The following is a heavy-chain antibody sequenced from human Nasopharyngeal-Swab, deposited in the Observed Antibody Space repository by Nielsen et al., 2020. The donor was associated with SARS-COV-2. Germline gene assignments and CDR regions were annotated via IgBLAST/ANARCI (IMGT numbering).Heavy chain of an antibody. Sequence: SETLSLTCTVSGGSISIEDYYWSWVRQHPGKGLEWIGYISYSGNTYYSPSLKSRLAISIDTSRNKFSLKLRSVTAADTAVYYCARDRARRYFNSWDQGTLVTVS. J-gene: IGHJ4*02. D-gene: IGHD3-10*01. CDR3: ARDRARRYFNS. V-gene: IGHV4-31*03. CDR1: GGSISIEDYY. CDR2: ISYSGNT.